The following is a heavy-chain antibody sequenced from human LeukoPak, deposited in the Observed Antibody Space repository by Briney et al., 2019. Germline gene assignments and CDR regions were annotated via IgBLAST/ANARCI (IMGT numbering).Heavy chain of an antibody. CDR3: ASEAGYYDTLTGYSPLNWFDP. V-gene: IGHV4-61*02. Sequence: SETLSLTCTVSGGSISSGSYYWSWIRQPAGKGLEWIGRIYTSGSTNYNPSLKSRVTISVDTSKNQFSLKLSSVTAADTAVYYCASEAGYYDTLTGYSPLNWFDPWGQGTLVTVSS. J-gene: IGHJ5*02. D-gene: IGHD3-9*01. CDR1: GGSISSGSYY. CDR2: IYTSGST.